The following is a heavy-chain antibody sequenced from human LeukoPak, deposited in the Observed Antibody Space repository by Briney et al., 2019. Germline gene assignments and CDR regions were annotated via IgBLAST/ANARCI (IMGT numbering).Heavy chain of an antibody. CDR1: GYTFISHY. CDR2: INPTGGST. V-gene: IGHV1-46*01. Sequence: ASVKVSCKASGYTFISHYMHWVRQAPGQGLEWMGMINPTGGSTTYAQKFQGRVTLTRDTSTSTVYMELSSLRSDDTAVYYCARDPHYGAGFDYYYYMDVWGKGTTVTISS. CDR3: ARDPHYGAGFDYYYYMDV. J-gene: IGHJ6*03. D-gene: IGHD3-10*01.